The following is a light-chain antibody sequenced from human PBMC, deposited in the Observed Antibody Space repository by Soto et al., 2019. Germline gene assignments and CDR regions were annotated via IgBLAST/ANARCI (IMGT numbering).Light chain of an antibody. CDR3: QQYGRSPPNT. Sequence: EIVLTQSPGTLSLSPGERATLSCRASQSVSSSYLAWYQQKPGQAPRVLIYGASSRATGIPARFSGSGSGTDFTLTISRLEPEDFAVYYCQQYGRSPPNTFGQGTKLEIK. CDR1: QSVSSSY. V-gene: IGKV3-20*01. J-gene: IGKJ2*01. CDR2: GAS.